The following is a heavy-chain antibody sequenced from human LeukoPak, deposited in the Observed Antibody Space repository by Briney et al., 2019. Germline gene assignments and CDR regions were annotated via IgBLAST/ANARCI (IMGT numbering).Heavy chain of an antibody. V-gene: IGHV3-21*06. J-gene: IGHJ4*02. Sequence: PGGSLRLSCAASGFTFNTYNLNWVRQAPGKGLEWVSSISGSGTSIYYADSVKGRFTISRDNANNSLYLQMNSLRAEDTATYYCARGIVGATRCLDYWGQGTLVTVSS. CDR3: ARGIVGATRCLDY. CDR1: GFTFNTYN. D-gene: IGHD1-26*01. CDR2: ISGSGTSI.